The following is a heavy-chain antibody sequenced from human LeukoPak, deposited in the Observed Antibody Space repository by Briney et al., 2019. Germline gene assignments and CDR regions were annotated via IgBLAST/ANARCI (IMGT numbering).Heavy chain of an antibody. CDR3: AGEYYDSSGYSLDY. D-gene: IGHD3-22*01. Sequence: PSQTLSLTCTVAAGSISSGGCYCSWIRQHPGKGLEWIGYIYYSGSTYYNPSLKSRVTISVDTSKNQFSLKLSSVTAADTAVYYCAGEYYDSSGYSLDYWGQGTLVTVSS. CDR2: IYYSGST. V-gene: IGHV4-31*03. J-gene: IGHJ4*02. CDR1: AGSISSGGCY.